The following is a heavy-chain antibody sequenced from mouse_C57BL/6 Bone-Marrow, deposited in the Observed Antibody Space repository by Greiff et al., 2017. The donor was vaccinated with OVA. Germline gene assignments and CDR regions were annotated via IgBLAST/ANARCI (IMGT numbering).Heavy chain of an antibody. CDR3: ATYDGYPYWYFDV. J-gene: IGHJ1*03. CDR2: IDPNSGGT. Sequence: VQLQQSGAELVKPGASVKLSCKASGYTFTSYWMHWVKQRPGRGLEWIGRIDPNSGGTKYNEKFKSKATLTVDKPSSTAYMQLSSLTSEDSAAYYCATYDGYPYWYFDVWGTGTTVTVSS. CDR1: GYTFTSYW. V-gene: IGHV1-72*01. D-gene: IGHD2-3*01.